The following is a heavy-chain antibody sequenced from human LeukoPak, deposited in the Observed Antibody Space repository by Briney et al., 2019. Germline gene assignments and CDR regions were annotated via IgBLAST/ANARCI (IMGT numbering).Heavy chain of an antibody. CDR3: ARDGGYVKFDY. J-gene: IGHJ4*02. V-gene: IGHV3-48*01. Sequence: GGSLRLSFAASGFTFSSYSMNWVRQAPGKGLEWVSYISSSSSPIYYGDSVKGRFTISRDNDKNSLYLQMNSLGAEDTAVYYCARDGGYVKFDYWGQGTLVTVSS. CDR2: ISSSSSPI. CDR1: GFTFSSYS. D-gene: IGHD5-12*01.